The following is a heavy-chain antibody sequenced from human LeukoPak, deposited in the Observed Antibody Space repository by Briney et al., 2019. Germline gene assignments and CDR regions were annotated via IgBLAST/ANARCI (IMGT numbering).Heavy chain of an antibody. CDR3: AKPVRSKVRGVPPDY. D-gene: IGHD3-10*01. V-gene: IGHV4-31*03. J-gene: IGHJ4*02. CDR2: IYNSGST. CDR1: GGSITSGTYY. Sequence: SQTLSLTCTVSGGSITSGTYYWSWVRQHPGTGLEWIGYIYNSGSTYYNPSLKSRVTISVDTSKNQFSLKLRFVTAADTAVYYCAKPVRSKVRGVPPDYWGQGTLVTVSS.